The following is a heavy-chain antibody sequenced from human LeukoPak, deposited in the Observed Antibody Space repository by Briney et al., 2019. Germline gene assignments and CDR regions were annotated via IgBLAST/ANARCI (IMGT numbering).Heavy chain of an antibody. CDR2: IGPDGGGI. CDR1: GFSLTTYP. Sequence: GGSLRLSCSASGFSLTTYPMAWVRQAAGKGLEWVSVIGPDGGGIQYVDSVKGRFTISRDTSKNTLYLQMNSLRAEDTAVYYCAKYAPPSTLLTRFFDSWGQGILVTVSS. D-gene: IGHD2-21*02. V-gene: IGHV3-23*01. J-gene: IGHJ4*02. CDR3: AKYAPPSTLLTRFFDS.